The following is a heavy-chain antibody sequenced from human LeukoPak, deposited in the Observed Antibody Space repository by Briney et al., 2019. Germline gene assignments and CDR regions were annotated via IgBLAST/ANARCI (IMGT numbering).Heavy chain of an antibody. J-gene: IGHJ4*02. D-gene: IGHD1-26*01. CDR1: GYTFTSYY. CDR2: INLSGGST. CDR3: AREWGKPTVTLDY. V-gene: IGHV1-46*01. Sequence: GASVKVSCKASGYTFTSYYMHWVRQAPGQGPEWMGIINLSGGSTEYAQKFQGRVTMTRDTSTSTVYMELSSLRSEDTGVYYCAREWGKPTVTLDYWGQGTLVTVFS.